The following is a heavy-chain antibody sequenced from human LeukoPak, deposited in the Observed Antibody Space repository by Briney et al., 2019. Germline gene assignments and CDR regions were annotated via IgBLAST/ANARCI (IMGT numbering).Heavy chain of an antibody. J-gene: IGHJ4*02. CDR3: ARGPRIAARPQRLYYFDY. CDR2: INHSGST. CDR1: GGSFSGYY. D-gene: IGHD6-6*01. V-gene: IGHV4-34*01. Sequence: SETLSLTCAVYGGSFSGYYWSWIRQPPGKGLEWIGEINHSGSTNYNPPLKSRVTISVDTSKNQFSLKLSSVTAADTAVYYCARGPRIAARPQRLYYFDYWGQGTLVTVSS.